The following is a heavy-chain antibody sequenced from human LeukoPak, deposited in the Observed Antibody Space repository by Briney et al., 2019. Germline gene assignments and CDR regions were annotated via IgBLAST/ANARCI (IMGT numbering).Heavy chain of an antibody. D-gene: IGHD4-17*01. Sequence: RGSLRLSCAASGFTFSSYAMSWVRQAPGKGLEWVSAISVSGGSTYYADSVKGRFTISRDNSKHTLYLQMNSLRAEDTAVYYCAKVSLHGAGGYWGQGTLGTVSS. CDR3: AKVSLHGAGGY. CDR1: GFTFSSYA. V-gene: IGHV3-23*01. J-gene: IGHJ4*02. CDR2: ISVSGGST.